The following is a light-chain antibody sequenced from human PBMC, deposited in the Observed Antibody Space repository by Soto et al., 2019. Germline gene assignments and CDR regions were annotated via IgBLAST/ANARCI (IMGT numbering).Light chain of an antibody. V-gene: IGKV1-5*03. J-gene: IGKJ2*01. CDR3: QQYNSYSQT. Sequence: DIQMTQSPSTLSASVGDRVTITCRASQSISSWLAWYQQKPGKAPKVLIYKASSSQSGVPSRFSGSGSGTEFTLTISSLQPDDFATYYCQQYNSYSQTFGQGTKLEIK. CDR2: KAS. CDR1: QSISSW.